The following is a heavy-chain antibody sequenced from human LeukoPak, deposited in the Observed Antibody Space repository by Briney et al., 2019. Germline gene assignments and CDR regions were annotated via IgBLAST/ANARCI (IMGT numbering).Heavy chain of an antibody. CDR2: ISGSGGSR. V-gene: IGHV3-23*01. J-gene: IGHJ4*02. D-gene: IGHD6-19*01. CDR3: ARVSGWYGVS. Sequence: PGGSLRLSCAASGFTFSSYAMSCVRQAPGKGLEWVSAISGSGGSRYYADSVMGRLTISRDNSRNTLYLQVNRLSADDTVVYYVARVSGWYGVSWGQGTLVTVSS. CDR1: GFTFSSYA.